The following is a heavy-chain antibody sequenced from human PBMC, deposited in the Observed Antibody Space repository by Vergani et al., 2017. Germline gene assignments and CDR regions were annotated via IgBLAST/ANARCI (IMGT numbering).Heavy chain of an antibody. CDR1: GFTFSSYW. V-gene: IGHV3-7*01. J-gene: IGHJ3*02. CDR2: IKQDGSEK. CDR3: ARDSGSYPLLDAFDI. Sequence: EVQLVESGGGLVQPGGSLRLSCAASGFTFSSYWMSWVRQAPGKGLEWVANIKQDGSEKYYVDSVKGRFTISRVNAKNSLYLQMNSLRAEDTAVYYCARDSGSYPLLDAFDIWGQGTMVTVSS. D-gene: IGHD1-26*01.